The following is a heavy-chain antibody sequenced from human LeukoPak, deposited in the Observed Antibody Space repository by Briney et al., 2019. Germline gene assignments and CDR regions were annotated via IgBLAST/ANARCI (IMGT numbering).Heavy chain of an antibody. CDR3: AREYCSGGSCLTYYYYYGMDV. D-gene: IGHD2-15*01. CDR2: INPNSGGT. V-gene: IGHV1-2*02. Sequence: GASVKVSCKASGYTFTGYCMHWVRQAPGQGLEWMGWINPNSGGTNYAQKFQGRVTMTRDTSISTAYMELSRLRSDDTAVYYCAREYCSGGSCLTYYYYYGMDVWGQGTTVTVSS. CDR1: GYTFTGYC. J-gene: IGHJ6*02.